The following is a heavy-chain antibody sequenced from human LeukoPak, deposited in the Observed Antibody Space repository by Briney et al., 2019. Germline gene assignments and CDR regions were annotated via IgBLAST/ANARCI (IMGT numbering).Heavy chain of an antibody. J-gene: IGHJ5*02. D-gene: IGHD3-10*01. V-gene: IGHV3-21*01. CDR2: ISSSSSYI. Sequence: GGSLRLSCAASGFTFSSYSMNWVRQAPGKGLEWVSSISSSSSYIYYADSVKGRFTISRDNAKNSLYLQMNSLRAEDTAVYYCARLAQTAIWFGVLTERNWFDPWGQGTLVTVSS. CDR3: ARLAQTAIWFGVLTERNWFDP. CDR1: GFTFSSYS.